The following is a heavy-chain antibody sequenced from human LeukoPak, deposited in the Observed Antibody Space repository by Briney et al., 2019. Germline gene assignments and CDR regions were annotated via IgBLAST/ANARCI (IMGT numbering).Heavy chain of an antibody. D-gene: IGHD6-19*01. CDR2: MSGSGGST. Sequence: GGSLRLSCAASGFTFSSYWMSWVRQAPGKGLEWVSAMSGSGGSTYYADSVKGRFTISRDNSKNTLFLQMNSLRAEDTAVYYCAKEAGYSSGWPTDYWGQGTLVTVSS. CDR1: GFTFSSYW. V-gene: IGHV3-23*01. J-gene: IGHJ4*02. CDR3: AKEAGYSSGWPTDY.